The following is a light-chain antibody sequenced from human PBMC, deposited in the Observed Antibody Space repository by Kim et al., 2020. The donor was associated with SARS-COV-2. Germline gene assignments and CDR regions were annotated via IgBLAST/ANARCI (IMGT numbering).Light chain of an antibody. CDR2: SNN. CDR1: SSNIGSKT. J-gene: IGLJ2*01. V-gene: IGLV1-44*01. CDR3: AAWDDSLNGPV. Sequence: GQGVTISGSGTSSNIGSKTVNWYQQRPGTAPKLLIYSNNQRPSGVPDRFSGSKSGTSASLAISGLQSEDEADYYCAAWDDSLNGPVFGGGTQLTVL.